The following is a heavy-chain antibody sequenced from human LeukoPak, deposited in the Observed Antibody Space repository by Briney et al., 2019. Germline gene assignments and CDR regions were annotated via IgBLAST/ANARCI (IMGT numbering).Heavy chain of an antibody. CDR3: ARGQMLRYYYGSGGNYYFDY. CDR2: INPNSGGT. V-gene: IGHV1-2*04. Sequence: ASVKVSCKASGYTFTGYYMHCVRQAPGQGLEWRGWINPNSGGTNYAQKFQGWVTMTRDTSISTAYMELSRLRSDDTAVYYCARGQMLRYYYGSGGNYYFDYWGQGTLVTVSS. D-gene: IGHD3-10*01. CDR1: GYTFTGYY. J-gene: IGHJ4*02.